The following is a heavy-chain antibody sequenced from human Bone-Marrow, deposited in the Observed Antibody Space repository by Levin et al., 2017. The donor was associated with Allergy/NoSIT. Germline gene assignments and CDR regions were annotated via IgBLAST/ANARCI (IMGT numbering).Heavy chain of an antibody. J-gene: IGHJ6*02. CDR3: ARGSRQVLPPYGMDV. Sequence: GGSLRLSCAASGFIFTSYGIHWVRQVPGKGLEWVAVIWYDGSKKYYADSVKGRFTISRDNAKNTVWLQMDSLRVEDTAVYYCARGSRQVLPPYGMDVWGQGTTVTVSS. D-gene: IGHD2-2*01. CDR1: GFIFTSYG. CDR2: IWYDGSKK. V-gene: IGHV3-33*01.